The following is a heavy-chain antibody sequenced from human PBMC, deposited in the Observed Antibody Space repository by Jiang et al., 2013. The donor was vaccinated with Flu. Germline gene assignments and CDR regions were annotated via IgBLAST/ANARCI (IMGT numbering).Heavy chain of an antibody. Sequence: GKGRGVGRQLLVVSGGRHILPQTPSKGRFTISRDNSKNTLYLQMNSLRAEDTAVYYCAKGGRRGAQVREIYYYYYGMDVWGQGTTVTVSS. CDR3: AKGGRRGAQVREIYYYYYGMDV. CDR2: LVVSGGRH. D-gene: IGHD3-10*01. J-gene: IGHJ6*02. V-gene: IGHV3-23*01.